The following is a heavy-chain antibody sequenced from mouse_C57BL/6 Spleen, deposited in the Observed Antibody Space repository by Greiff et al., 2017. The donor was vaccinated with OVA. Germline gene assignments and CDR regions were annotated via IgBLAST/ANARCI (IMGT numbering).Heavy chain of an antibody. V-gene: IGHV5-12*01. D-gene: IGHD1-1*01. Sequence: DVQLVESGGGLVQPGGSLKLSCAASGFTFSDYYMYWVRQTPEKRLEWVAYISNGGGSTYYPDTVKGRFTISRDNAKNTLYLQMSRLKSEDTAMYYCARYYGRGYAMDYWGQGTSVTVSS. CDR2: ISNGGGST. J-gene: IGHJ4*01. CDR1: GFTFSDYY. CDR3: ARYYGRGYAMDY.